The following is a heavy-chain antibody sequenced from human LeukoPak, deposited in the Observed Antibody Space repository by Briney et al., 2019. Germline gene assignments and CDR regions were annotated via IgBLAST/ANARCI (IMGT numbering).Heavy chain of an antibody. D-gene: IGHD3-22*01. CDR1: GFTFSSYN. Sequence: GGSLRLSCAASGFTFSSYNMNWVRQAPGKGLEWVSSISSSSSYIYYADSVKGRFTISRGNAKNSLYLQMISLRAEDTAVYYCAKANYYYDSSGYIHYMDVWGKGTTVTVSS. V-gene: IGHV3-21*01. CDR2: ISSSSSYI. J-gene: IGHJ6*03. CDR3: AKANYYYDSSGYIHYMDV.